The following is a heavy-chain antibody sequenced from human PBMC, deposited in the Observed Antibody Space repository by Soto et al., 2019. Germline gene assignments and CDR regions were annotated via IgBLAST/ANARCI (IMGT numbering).Heavy chain of an antibody. V-gene: IGHV5-10-1*01. CDR3: EGPGSRIAGDMSGYDGLDV. D-gene: IGHD6-13*01. CDR2: IDPSDSYT. J-gene: IGHJ6*02. CDR1: GYSFTSYW. Sequence: GESLQISCKCSGYSFTSYWISWVRQMPGKGLEWMGRIDPSDSYTNYSPSFQGHVTISADKSISTAYLQWSSLKASDTAMYYCEGPGSRIAGDMSGYDGLDVWGQGPTVTV.